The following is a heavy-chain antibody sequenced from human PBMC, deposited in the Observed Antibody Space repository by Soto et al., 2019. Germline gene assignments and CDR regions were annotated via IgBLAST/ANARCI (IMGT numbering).Heavy chain of an antibody. CDR2: IYSGGST. V-gene: IGHV3-53*01. D-gene: IGHD5-18*01. J-gene: IGHJ4*02. CDR1: GFTVSSNY. Sequence: GGSLRLSCAASGFTVSSNYMSWVRQAPGKGLEWVSVIYSGGSTYYADSVKGRFTISRDNSKNTLYLQMNSLRAEDTAVYYCARDRRYSYGFDYWGQGTLVTVSS. CDR3: ARDRRYSYGFDY.